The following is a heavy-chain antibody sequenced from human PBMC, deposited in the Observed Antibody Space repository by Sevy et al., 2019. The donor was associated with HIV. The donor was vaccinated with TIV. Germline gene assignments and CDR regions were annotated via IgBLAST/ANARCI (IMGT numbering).Heavy chain of an antibody. CDR3: ARGFLTVTTGFDY. D-gene: IGHD4-4*01. Sequence: GGSLRLSCAASGFTFSSYGMHWVRQAPGKGLEWVAVIWYDGSNKYYADSVKGRFTISRDNSKNTLYLQMNSLRAEDTAVNYCARGFLTVTTGFDYWGQGTLVTVSS. CDR2: IWYDGSNK. J-gene: IGHJ4*02. CDR1: GFTFSSYG. V-gene: IGHV3-33*01.